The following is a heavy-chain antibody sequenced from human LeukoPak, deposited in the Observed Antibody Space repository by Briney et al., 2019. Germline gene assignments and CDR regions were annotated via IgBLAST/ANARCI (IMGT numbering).Heavy chain of an antibody. V-gene: IGHV1-2*02. D-gene: IGHD5-18*01. Sequence: ASVKVSCKASGYTFTGYYMHWVRQAPGQGLEWMGWINPNSGGTNYAQKFQGRVTMTRDTSISTAYMELSSLRSEDTAVYYCARRPLRLKTVTVYYFDYWGQGTLVTVSS. CDR2: INPNSGGT. CDR1: GYTFTGYY. CDR3: ARRPLRLKTVTVYYFDY. J-gene: IGHJ4*02.